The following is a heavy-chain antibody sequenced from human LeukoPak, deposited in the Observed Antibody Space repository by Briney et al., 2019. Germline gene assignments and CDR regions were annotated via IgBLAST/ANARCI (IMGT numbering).Heavy chain of an antibody. CDR2: IYHSRST. CDR3: ARARLGYSYGYFDY. V-gene: IGHV4-38-2*02. J-gene: IGHJ4*02. Sequence: SETLSLTCTVSGYSISSGYYWGWTRRPPGKGLEWIGSIYHSRSTYYNPSLKSRVTISVDTSKNHFSLKLSSVTAADTAVYYCARARLGYSYGYFDYWGQGTLVTVSS. D-gene: IGHD5-18*01. CDR1: GYSISSGYY.